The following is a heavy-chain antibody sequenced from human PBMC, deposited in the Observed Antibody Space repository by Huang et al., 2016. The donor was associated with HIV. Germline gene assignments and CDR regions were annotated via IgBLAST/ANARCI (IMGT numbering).Heavy chain of an antibody. D-gene: IGHD4-17*01. V-gene: IGHV1-8*02. CDR1: GYTFTNYD. Sequence: QVHLVQSGAEVKKPGASVKVYCKASGYTFTNYDINWGRQAPGRGLEWMGWMNPNTGNTGFAQSFQGRVTMTRKTSITAAYMELTSLTSEDTAVYYCARSAYGDLDYWGLGTLVIVSS. CDR2: MNPNTGNT. J-gene: IGHJ4*02. CDR3: ARSAYGDLDY.